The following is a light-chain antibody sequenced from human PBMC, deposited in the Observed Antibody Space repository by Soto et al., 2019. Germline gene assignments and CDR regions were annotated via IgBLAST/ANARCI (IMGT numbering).Light chain of an antibody. CDR3: QKYGSSLFT. CDR2: DAS. V-gene: IGKV3-20*01. CDR1: QSGSTSY. J-gene: IGKJ2*01. Sequence: EIVLTQSPGTLSLSPGERATLSCRTSQSGSTSYLAWYQQKPGQAPRLLIYDASSRATGIPDRFSGSGSGTDCTLTISRLETEDFAVYYCQKYGSSLFTFGQGTKLEIK.